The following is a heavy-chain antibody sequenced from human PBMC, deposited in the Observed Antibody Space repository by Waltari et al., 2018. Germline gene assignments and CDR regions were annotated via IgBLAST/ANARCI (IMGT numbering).Heavy chain of an antibody. V-gene: IGHV4-59*11. CDR3: VRGKLGFCTGSSCHLDL. CDR2: IHYSGTT. Sequence: QVQVQESGPGLVKPSETVSLTCTVSGASISNHFWTWIRQPPEKGLEWIGNIHYSGTTNYNPSLKSRVAISLDTSKNHLSLRLDSVTAADTALYFCVRGKLGFCTGSSCHLDLWGRGTLVTVSS. J-gene: IGHJ5*02. CDR1: GASISNHF. D-gene: IGHD2-8*02.